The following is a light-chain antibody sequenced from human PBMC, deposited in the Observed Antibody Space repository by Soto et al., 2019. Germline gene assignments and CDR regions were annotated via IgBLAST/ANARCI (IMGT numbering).Light chain of an antibody. Sequence: QSALIQPPSVSGSPGQSVTISCTGTSSDVEIYDSVSWYQQHPGTVPNPMIYNVNTRPSGVPDRFSGSKSGNTASMTISGLQAGDEADYYCSSYTTSAPYVFGSGTKVTVL. J-gene: IGLJ1*01. CDR3: SSYTTSAPYV. CDR1: SSDVEIYDS. CDR2: NVN. V-gene: IGLV2-18*02.